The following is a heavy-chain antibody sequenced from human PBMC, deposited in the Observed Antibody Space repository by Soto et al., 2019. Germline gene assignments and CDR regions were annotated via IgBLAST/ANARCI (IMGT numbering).Heavy chain of an antibody. J-gene: IGHJ4*02. Sequence: GPTLVNPTRTLTLTCTFSGFSLSTSGVGVGWIRQPPGKALEWLALIYWDDDKRYSPSLKSRLTIHKDTSKNQVVLTMTNIDPVDTATYYCAHRRYYYDSRKEGPFNYWGQGTLVTVSS. CDR2: IYWDDDK. CDR1: GFSLSTSGVG. V-gene: IGHV2-5*02. CDR3: AHRRYYYDSRKEGPFNY. D-gene: IGHD3-22*01.